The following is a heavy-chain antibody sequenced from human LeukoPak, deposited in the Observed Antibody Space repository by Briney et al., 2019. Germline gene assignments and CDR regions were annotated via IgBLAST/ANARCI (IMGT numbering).Heavy chain of an antibody. V-gene: IGHV3-23*01. J-gene: IGHJ4*02. D-gene: IGHD3-16*01. CDR1: GFTFNSYG. Sequence: GGSLRLSCAASGFTFNSYGRGWVRQAQGKGLEGVSAISGSGGSTDYADSVKGRFTMSRDNAKHTLYLQMNSLRADDTAVYYCARVRWGGLYYFDYWGQGTLVTVSS. CDR3: ARVRWGGLYYFDY. CDR2: ISGSGGST.